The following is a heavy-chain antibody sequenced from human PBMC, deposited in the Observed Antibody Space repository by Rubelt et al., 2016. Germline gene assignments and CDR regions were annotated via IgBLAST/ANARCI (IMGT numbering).Heavy chain of an antibody. CDR3: ARSASIAGD. Sequence: QVQLGQSEAEVKKPGASVKVSCKASGYTFTYCSLHWFQQAPGQGLERKRWITLYNGNTNYAKKFQGRVTITRDMSLRTAYIELSSLRSEDAAVYYWARSASIAGDWGQGTLVTVSS. V-gene: IGHV1-68*02. J-gene: IGHJ4*02. CDR1: GYTFTYCS. D-gene: IGHD6-6*01. CDR2: ITLYNGNT.